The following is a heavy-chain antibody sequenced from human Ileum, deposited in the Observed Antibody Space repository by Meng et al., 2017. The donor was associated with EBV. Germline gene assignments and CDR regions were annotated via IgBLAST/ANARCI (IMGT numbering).Heavy chain of an antibody. J-gene: IGHJ4*02. CDR2: IYYSGST. Sequence: VQLQASGSGLAQPPDTLSLTCAVSCYSISSTNWWGWIRQPPRKGREWIGYIYYSGSTSYNPSLKIRVTMSVDTAKNQFSLNLNSVTAVDTAVYYCARNVPGTSAYYDWGQGTLVTVSS. V-gene: IGHV4-28*01. CDR3: ARNVPGTSAYYD. D-gene: IGHD3-22*01. CDR1: CYSISSTNW.